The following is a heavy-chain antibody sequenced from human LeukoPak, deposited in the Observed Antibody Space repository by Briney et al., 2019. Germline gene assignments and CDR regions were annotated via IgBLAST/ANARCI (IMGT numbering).Heavy chain of an antibody. J-gene: IGHJ3*01. CDR3: ASAAGAFDF. V-gene: IGHV3-33*01. CDR1: GITFSSYG. CDR2: IWPDGSNK. D-gene: IGHD6-13*01. Sequence: GRSLRLSCEASGITFSSYGIPWVRQAPGKGLEWVAVIWPDGSNKYYVDSVKGRFTISRDNSKNTLWLQMNSLRVEDTAVYYCASAAGAFDFWGQGTMVTVSS.